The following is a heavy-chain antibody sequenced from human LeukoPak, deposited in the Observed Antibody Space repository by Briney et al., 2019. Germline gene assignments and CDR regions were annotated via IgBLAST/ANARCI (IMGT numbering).Heavy chain of an antibody. CDR3: AREQAMVPDY. CDR2: ISSSSSYI. CDR1: GFTFSSYS. V-gene: IGHV3-21*01. J-gene: IGHJ4*02. D-gene: IGHD5-18*01. Sequence: GGSLRPSCAASGFTFSSYSMDWVRQAPGKGLEWVSSISSSSSYIYYADSVKGRLTISRDNAKNSLYLQMNSLRAEDTAVYYCAREQAMVPDYWGQGTLVTVSS.